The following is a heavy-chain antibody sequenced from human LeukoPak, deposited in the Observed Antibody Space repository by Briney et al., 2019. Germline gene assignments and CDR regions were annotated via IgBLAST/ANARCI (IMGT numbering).Heavy chain of an antibody. D-gene: IGHD3-9*01. CDR2: IYHAGST. Sequence: PSETLSLTCTVSGASISSSNWWTWVRQPPGEALEWIGEIYHAGSTKYNPSLRSRLTISVDKSKNSFSLSLTSVTAADTAFYYCARSAAMTGQFDFWGQGTLVTVSS. J-gene: IGHJ4*02. V-gene: IGHV4-4*02. CDR1: GASISSSNW. CDR3: ARSAAMTGQFDF.